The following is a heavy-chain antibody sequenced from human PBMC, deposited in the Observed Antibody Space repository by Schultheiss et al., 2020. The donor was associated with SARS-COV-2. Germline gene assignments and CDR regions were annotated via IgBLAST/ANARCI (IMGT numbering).Heavy chain of an antibody. J-gene: IGHJ4*02. Sequence: GGSLRLSCAASGFTFSSYGMHWVRQAPGKGLEWVAVIWYDGSNKYYADSVKGRFTISRDNAKNSLYLQMNSLKTEDTAVYYCTREGRRGLRFFDYWGQGTLVTVSS. V-gene: IGHV3-33*01. CDR3: TREGRRGLRFFDY. CDR2: IWYDGSNK. CDR1: GFTFSSYG. D-gene: IGHD5-12*01.